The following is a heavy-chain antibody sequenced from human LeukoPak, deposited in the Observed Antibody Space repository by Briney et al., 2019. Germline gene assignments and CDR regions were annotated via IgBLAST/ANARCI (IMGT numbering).Heavy chain of an antibody. CDR3: ARGYSYGFPFDY. D-gene: IGHD5-18*01. J-gene: IGHJ4*02. CDR1: GFTVGSNY. V-gene: IGHV3-66*01. CDR2: IYSGGST. Sequence: GGSLRLSCAASGFTVGSNYMSWVRQAPGKGLEWVSVIYSGGSTYYADSVKDRFTISRDNSKNTLYLQMNSLRAEDTAVYYCARGYSYGFPFDYWGQGTLVTVSS.